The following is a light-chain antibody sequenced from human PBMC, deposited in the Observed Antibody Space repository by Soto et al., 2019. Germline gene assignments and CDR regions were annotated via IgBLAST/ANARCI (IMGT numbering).Light chain of an antibody. CDR2: QDT. CDR3: QAWDYSTVV. Sequence: SYELTQPPSVSVSPGQTASITCSGDKLGDKYACWYQQKQGQSPVLVIYQDTKRPSGIPERFSGSNAGNTATLTISGTQAMDEADYYCQAWDYSTVVFGGGTKLTVL. J-gene: IGLJ2*01. V-gene: IGLV3-1*01. CDR1: KLGDKY.